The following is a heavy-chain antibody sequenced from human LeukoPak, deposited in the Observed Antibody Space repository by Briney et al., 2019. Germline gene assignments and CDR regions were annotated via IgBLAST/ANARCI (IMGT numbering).Heavy chain of an antibody. J-gene: IGHJ6*02. CDR1: GFTFSSYW. D-gene: IGHD3-16*01. CDR3: ARGGGVDV. CDR2: INHNGNVN. V-gene: IGHV3-7*03. Sequence: GGSLRLSCAASGFTFSSYWMNWARQARGKGLEWVASINHNGNVNYYVDSVKGRFTISRDNAKNSLYLQMSNLRAEDTAVYFCARGGGVDVWGQGATVTVSS.